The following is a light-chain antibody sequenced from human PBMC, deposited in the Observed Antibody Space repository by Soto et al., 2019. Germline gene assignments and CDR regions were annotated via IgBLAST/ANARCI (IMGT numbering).Light chain of an antibody. CDR1: QSVSSSY. J-gene: IGKJ1*01. Sequence: EIVLTQSPGTLSLSPGERATLSCRASQSVSSSYLAWYQQKPGQAPRLLISGASNRATGIPDRFSGSGSGTDFTLTISRLVPEDFAVYYCQQYGSSGTFGQGTKVDIK. V-gene: IGKV3-20*01. CDR2: GAS. CDR3: QQYGSSGT.